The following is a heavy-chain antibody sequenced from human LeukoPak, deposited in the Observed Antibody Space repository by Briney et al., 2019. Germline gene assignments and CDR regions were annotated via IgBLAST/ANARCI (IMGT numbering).Heavy chain of an antibody. CDR3: ARGGGSSWTQRGYFQY. V-gene: IGHV1-8*02. CDR1: GYTFTSYY. J-gene: IGHJ1*01. Sequence: ASVKVSCKASGYTFTSYYMHWVRQAPGQGREWMGWMNPNSGNTGYAQKFQGRVSMTRDTSTSTAYMELSSLTSEDTAVYYCARGGGSSWTQRGYFQYWGQGTLVTVSS. D-gene: IGHD6-13*01. CDR2: MNPNSGNT.